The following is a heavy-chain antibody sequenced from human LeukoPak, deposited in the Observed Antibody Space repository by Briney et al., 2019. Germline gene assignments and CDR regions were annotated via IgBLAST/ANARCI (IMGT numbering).Heavy chain of an antibody. D-gene: IGHD1-26*01. J-gene: IGHJ6*02. Sequence: GESLKISCKGSGYSFTSYWIGWVRQMPGKGLEWMGIIYPGDSDTRYSPSFQGQVTISTDKYFNTAYLQWSSLKASDTAMYYCARHGGMGATTLGHYYGMDVWGQGTTVTVSS. CDR2: IYPGDSDT. CDR3: ARHGGMGATTLGHYYGMDV. CDR1: GYSFTSYW. V-gene: IGHV5-51*01.